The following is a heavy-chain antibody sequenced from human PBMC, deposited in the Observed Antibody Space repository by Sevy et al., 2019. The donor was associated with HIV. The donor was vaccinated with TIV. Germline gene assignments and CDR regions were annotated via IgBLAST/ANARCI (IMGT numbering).Heavy chain of an antibody. D-gene: IGHD4-17*01. Sequence: PAGGSLRLSCAASGFTVSSNYMSWVRQAPGKGLEWVAVIYSGGSTYYEDSVKGRFTISRDNSKNTLYLQMNSLRAEDTAVYYWARHDYGDKVYWYFDLWGRGTLVTVSS. CDR3: ARHDYGDKVYWYFDL. CDR2: IYSGGST. V-gene: IGHV3-53*01. CDR1: GFTVSSNY. J-gene: IGHJ2*01.